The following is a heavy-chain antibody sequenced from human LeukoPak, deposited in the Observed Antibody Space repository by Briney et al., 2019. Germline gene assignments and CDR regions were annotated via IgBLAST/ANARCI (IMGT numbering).Heavy chain of an antibody. CDR2: ISNSSSTI. V-gene: IGHV3-48*01. CDR1: GFTFSSYS. CDR3: ARGLHAFDI. J-gene: IGHJ3*02. Sequence: GLALRLSCAASGFTFSSYSMNWVRQAPGKGLEWVSYISNSSSTIYYADSVRGRFTISRDNAKNSLYLQMNSLRAEDTAVYYCARGLHAFDIWGQGTMVTVSS.